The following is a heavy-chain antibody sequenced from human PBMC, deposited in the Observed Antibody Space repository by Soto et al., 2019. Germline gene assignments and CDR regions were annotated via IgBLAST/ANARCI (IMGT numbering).Heavy chain of an antibody. CDR2: ISAYNGNT. CDR1: GYTFTSYG. Sequence: ASVKVSCKASGYTFTSYGISWVRQAPGQGLEWMGWISAYNGNTNYAQKLQSRVTMTTDTSTSTAYMELRSLRSDDTAVYYCARGPNYYDSSGYHDYWGQGTLVTVSS. CDR3: ARGPNYYDSSGYHDY. V-gene: IGHV1-18*01. J-gene: IGHJ4*02. D-gene: IGHD3-22*01.